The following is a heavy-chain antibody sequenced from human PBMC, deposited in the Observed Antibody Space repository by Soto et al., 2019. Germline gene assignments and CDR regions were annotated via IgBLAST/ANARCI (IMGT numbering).Heavy chain of an antibody. CDR3: ARDGGVQARFDP. D-gene: IGHD2-8*02. Sequence: ASVKVSCKASGYLFTSSDINWVRQATGQGLEWMGWLNPTTGNTGYAQNFQGRVTMTGNTSISTAYMELRSLRSDDTAVYYCARDGGVQARFDPWGQGTLVTVSS. CDR1: GYLFTSSD. J-gene: IGHJ5*02. CDR2: LNPTTGNT. V-gene: IGHV1-8*01.